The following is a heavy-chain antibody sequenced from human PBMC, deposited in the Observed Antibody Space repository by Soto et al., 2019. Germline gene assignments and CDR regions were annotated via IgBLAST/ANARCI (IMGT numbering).Heavy chain of an antibody. CDR1: GGSFSGYY. V-gene: IGHV4-34*01. Sequence: QVQLQQWGAGLLKPSETLSLTCAVYGGSFSGYYWSWIRHPPGKGLEWIGEINHSGSTNYNPSLKSRVTISVDTSKNQFSLKLSSVTAADTAVYYCAKGARRRSYYYMDVWGKGTTVTVSS. CDR3: AKGARRRSYYYMDV. J-gene: IGHJ6*03. CDR2: INHSGST.